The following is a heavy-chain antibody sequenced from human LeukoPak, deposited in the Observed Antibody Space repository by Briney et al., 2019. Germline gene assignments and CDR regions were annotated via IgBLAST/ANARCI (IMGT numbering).Heavy chain of an antibody. V-gene: IGHV3-7*01. CDR2: IHDDGIVT. CDR1: GFTFTAYA. J-gene: IGHJ4*02. CDR3: ARGRGWVDH. D-gene: IGHD3-16*01. Sequence: GGSLRLSCAASGFTFTAYAMSWFRQTPDKGLEWVANIHDDGIVTHYVDSVKGRFTISRDNARNSVNLQLNSLRVEDTALYYCARGRGWVDHWGQGTLVTVSS.